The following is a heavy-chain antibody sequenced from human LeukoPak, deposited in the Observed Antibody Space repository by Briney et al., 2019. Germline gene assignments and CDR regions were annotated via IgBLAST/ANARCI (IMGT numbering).Heavy chain of an antibody. CDR2: ISSSGTI. CDR3: ARAPCGGACYYAFDI. Sequence: GGSLRPSCAASGFTFSNYNMNWVRQSPGKGLEWISYISSSGTIYYADSVKGRFTISRDNAKNSLYLQMNSLRAEDTAVYYCARAPCGGACYYAFDIWGHGTMVTVSS. D-gene: IGHD2-21*01. J-gene: IGHJ3*02. V-gene: IGHV3-48*01. CDR1: GFTFSNYN.